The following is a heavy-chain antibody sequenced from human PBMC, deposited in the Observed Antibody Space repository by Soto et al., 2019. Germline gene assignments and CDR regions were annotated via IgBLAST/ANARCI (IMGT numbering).Heavy chain of an antibody. CDR1: GGSFSGYY. CDR2: INHSGST. Sequence: AVYGGSFSGYYWSWIRQPPGKGLEWIGEINHSGSTNYNPSLKSRVTISVDTSKNQFSLKLSSVTAADTAVYYCAREYYDFWSGCPQPMDVWGQGTTVTVS. D-gene: IGHD3-3*01. V-gene: IGHV4-34*01. CDR3: AREYYDFWSGCPQPMDV. J-gene: IGHJ6*02.